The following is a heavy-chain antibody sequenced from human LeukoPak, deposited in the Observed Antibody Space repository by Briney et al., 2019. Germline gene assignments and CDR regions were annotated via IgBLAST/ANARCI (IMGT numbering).Heavy chain of an antibody. Sequence: PGGSLRLSCAASGFTFSSYAMHWVRQAPGKGLEWVAVISYDGSNKYYADPVKGRFTISRDNSKNTLYLQMNSLRAEDTAVYYCARDSGSYPDYWGQGTLVTVSS. CDR2: ISYDGSNK. V-gene: IGHV3-30*04. CDR1: GFTFSSYA. D-gene: IGHD3-10*01. J-gene: IGHJ4*02. CDR3: ARDSGSYPDY.